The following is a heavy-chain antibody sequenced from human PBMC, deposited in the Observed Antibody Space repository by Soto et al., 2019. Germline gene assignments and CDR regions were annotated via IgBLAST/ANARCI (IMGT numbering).Heavy chain of an antibody. J-gene: IGHJ6*02. CDR1: GYSFTSYW. D-gene: IGHD6-19*01. Sequence: XESLTISCKGSGYSFTSYWISLVRQMPGKGLEWMGRIDPSDSYTNYSPSFQGHVTISADKSISTAYLQWSSLKASDTAMYYCANSYSSGRSYGMDVWGQGTTVTVSS. CDR2: IDPSDSYT. V-gene: IGHV5-10-1*01. CDR3: ANSYSSGRSYGMDV.